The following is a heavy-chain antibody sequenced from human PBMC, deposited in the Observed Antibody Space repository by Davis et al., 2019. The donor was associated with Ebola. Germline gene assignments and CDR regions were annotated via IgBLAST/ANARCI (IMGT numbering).Heavy chain of an antibody. Sequence: GGSLRLSCAASGFTFSNYVMSWVRQAPGKGLEWVSGISGSGGVTTYADSVKGRFTISRDNAKNSLYLQMNSLRAEDTAVYYCAREERDIVVVPAAILDYYYYYYMDVWGKGTTVTVSS. CDR3: AREERDIVVVPAAILDYYYYYYMDV. D-gene: IGHD2-2*02. CDR1: GFTFSNYV. CDR2: ISGSGGVT. V-gene: IGHV3-23*01. J-gene: IGHJ6*03.